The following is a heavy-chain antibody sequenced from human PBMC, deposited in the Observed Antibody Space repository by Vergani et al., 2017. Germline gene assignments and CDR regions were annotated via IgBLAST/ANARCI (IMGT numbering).Heavy chain of an antibody. J-gene: IGHJ4*02. CDR2: IYYSGST. V-gene: IGHV4-59*12. D-gene: IGHD6-19*01. Sequence: QVQLQESGPGLVKPSETLSLTCTVSGGSISSYYWSWIRQPPGKGLEWVGYIYYSGSTNYNPSLKSRVTISVDTSKNQFSLKLSSVTAADTAVYYCARDSVAGTKALDYWGQGTLVTVSS. CDR1: GGSISSYY. CDR3: ARDSVAGTKALDY.